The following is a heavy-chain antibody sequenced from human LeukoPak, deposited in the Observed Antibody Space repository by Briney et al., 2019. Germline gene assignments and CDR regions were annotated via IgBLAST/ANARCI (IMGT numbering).Heavy chain of an antibody. CDR3: SRGSGPHYFDY. Sequence: GGSLRLSCAASGFTFSNDWMSWVRQAPGKGLEWVANIKQDGSEKYYVDSVKGRFTISRDNAKNSLYLQMNSLRAEDTALYYCSRGSGPHYFDYWDQGTLVTVSS. V-gene: IGHV3-7*01. J-gene: IGHJ4*02. CDR1: GFTFSNDW. CDR2: IKQDGSEK.